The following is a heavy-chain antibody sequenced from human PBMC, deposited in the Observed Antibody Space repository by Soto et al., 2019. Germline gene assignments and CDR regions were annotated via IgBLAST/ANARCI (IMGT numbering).Heavy chain of an antibody. CDR2: IYYSGST. D-gene: IGHD3-3*01. J-gene: IGHJ6*02. CDR3: ARQRRYYDFWSGYANWGYYGMDV. Sequence: SETLSLTCTVSGGSISSSGYYWGWIRQPPGKGLEWIGSIYYSGSTYYNPSLKSRVTISVDTSKNEFSLKLSSVTAADTAVYYCARQRRYYDFWSGYANWGYYGMDVWGQGTTVTVSS. CDR1: GGSISSSGYY. V-gene: IGHV4-39*01.